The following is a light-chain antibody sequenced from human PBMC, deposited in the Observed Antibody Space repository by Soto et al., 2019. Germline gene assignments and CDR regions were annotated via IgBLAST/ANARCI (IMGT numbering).Light chain of an antibody. CDR2: GAS. V-gene: IGKV3-20*01. CDR1: QSLASNY. J-gene: IGKJ2*03. CDR3: QQYGSTPPGS. Sequence: IVLTQSPGTLSLSPGERATLSCRASQSLASNYLAWYQKKPGQAPRLLIYGASNRAAGIPDRFSGSGSGTEFTFTISKVEPEDFAVYYCQQYGSTPPGSFGRGTRLEIK.